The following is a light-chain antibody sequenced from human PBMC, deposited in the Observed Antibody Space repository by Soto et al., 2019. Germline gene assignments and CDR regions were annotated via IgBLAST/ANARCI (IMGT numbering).Light chain of an antibody. V-gene: IGLV1-36*01. J-gene: IGLJ2*01. CDR1: SSNIGNNA. CDR3: AAWDDSLNAVV. CDR2: YDD. Sequence: QSVLTQPPSVSEAPRQRVTISCSGSSSNIGNNAVNWYQQLPGKAPKLLIYYDDLLPSGVSDRFSGSKSGTSASLAISGLQSEDEAEYYCAAWDDSLNAVVFGGGAQRTGL.